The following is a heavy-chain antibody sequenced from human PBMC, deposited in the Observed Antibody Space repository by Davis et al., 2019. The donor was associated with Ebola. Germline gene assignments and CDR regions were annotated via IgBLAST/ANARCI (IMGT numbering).Heavy chain of an antibody. CDR1: GFTFSSYA. D-gene: IGHD1-7*01. CDR3: ARDQDGPGPTVDY. V-gene: IGHV3-74*01. CDR2: INNDGSGT. J-gene: IGHJ4*02. Sequence: HTGGSLRLSCAPSGFTFSSYAMSWVRQAPGKGLVWVSRINNDGSGTSYADSVKGRFTIFRDNAKNTLYLQMNSLRVEDTAVYYCARDQDGPGPTVDYWGQGALVTVSS.